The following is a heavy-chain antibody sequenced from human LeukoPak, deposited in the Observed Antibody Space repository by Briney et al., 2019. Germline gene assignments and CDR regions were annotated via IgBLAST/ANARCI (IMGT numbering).Heavy chain of an antibody. J-gene: IGHJ4*02. CDR1: GDSVSSSNYY. CDR3: AREYYDYVWGSYRDFDY. Sequence: SETLSLTCTVSGDSVSSSNYYWAWIRQPPGTGLEWIGNIYYSGSTYYNPSLKSRVTISVDTSKNQFSLKLSSVTAADTAVYYCAREYYDYVWGSYRDFDYWGQGTLVTVSS. CDR2: IYYSGST. V-gene: IGHV4-39*07. D-gene: IGHD3-16*02.